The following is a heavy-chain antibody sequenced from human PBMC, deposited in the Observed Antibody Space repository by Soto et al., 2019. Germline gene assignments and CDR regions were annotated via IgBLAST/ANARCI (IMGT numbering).Heavy chain of an antibody. CDR3: AREGIVVVPAAENYYFDY. CDR1: GFTFSSYG. Sequence: QVQLVESGGGVVQPGRSLRLSCAASGFTFSSYGMHWVRQAPGKGLDWVAVIWYDGSNKYYADSVKGRFTISRDNSKNTLYLQMNSLRAEDTAVYYCAREGIVVVPAAENYYFDYWGQGTLVTVSS. J-gene: IGHJ4*02. V-gene: IGHV3-33*01. CDR2: IWYDGSNK. D-gene: IGHD2-2*01.